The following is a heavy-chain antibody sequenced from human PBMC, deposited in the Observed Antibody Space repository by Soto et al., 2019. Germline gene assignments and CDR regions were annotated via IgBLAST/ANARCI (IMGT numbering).Heavy chain of an antibody. Sequence: GASVKVSCKASGYTFTSYGISCVRQAPGQGLEWMGWISAYNGNTNYAQKLQGRVTMTTDTSTSTAYMELRSLRSDDTAVYYCARDCSSIAARQTSDYYYGMDVWGQGTTVTVSS. J-gene: IGHJ6*02. V-gene: IGHV1-18*01. D-gene: IGHD6-6*01. CDR2: ISAYNGNT. CDR1: GYTFTSYG. CDR3: ARDCSSIAARQTSDYYYGMDV.